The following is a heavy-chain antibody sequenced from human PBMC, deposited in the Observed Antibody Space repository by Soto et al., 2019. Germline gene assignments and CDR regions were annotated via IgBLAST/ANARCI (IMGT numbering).Heavy chain of an antibody. CDR1: GGSFSGYY. V-gene: IGHV4-34*01. CDR2: INHSGST. Sequence: SETLSLTCAVYGGSFSGYYWSWIRQPPGKGLEWIGEINHSGSTNYNPSLKSRVTISVDTSKNQFSLKLSSVTAADTAVYYCAREAHLYGRDGSCRKSYFDYWGQGNLVTVSS. J-gene: IGHJ4*02. D-gene: IGHD2-15*01. CDR3: AREAHLYGRDGSCRKSYFDY.